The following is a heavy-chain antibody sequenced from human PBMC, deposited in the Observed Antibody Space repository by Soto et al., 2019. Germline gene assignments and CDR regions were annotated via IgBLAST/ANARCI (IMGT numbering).Heavy chain of an antibody. Sequence: EVQLLEFGGGLVQPGGSLRLSCAASGFMFSSAAMSWVRQAPGKGLEWVSAVSGTGGTPYYADSVKGRFTISRDNAKNSLYLQMNSLRAEDTALYYCAKDIVTAVAGTRFDYWGQGTLVTVSS. CDR3: AKDIVTAVAGTRFDY. CDR1: GFMFSSAA. CDR2: VSGTGGTP. J-gene: IGHJ4*02. D-gene: IGHD6-19*01. V-gene: IGHV3-23*01.